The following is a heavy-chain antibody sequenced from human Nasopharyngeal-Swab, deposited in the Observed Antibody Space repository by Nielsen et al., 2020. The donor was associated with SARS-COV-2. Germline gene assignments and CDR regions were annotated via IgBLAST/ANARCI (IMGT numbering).Heavy chain of an antibody. CDR2: IRNDGTSQ. V-gene: IGHV3-30*02. CDR3: AGLWSGVDC. Sequence: GESLKISCAASGFMFTNYGLHWVRQAPGKGLEWVAFIRNDGTSQYYADSVKGRFTVSRDNSKNQLFLQMNNVRVEDTAVYYCAGLWSGVDCWGQGTLVTVFS. J-gene: IGHJ4*02. D-gene: IGHD2-21*01. CDR1: GFMFTNYG.